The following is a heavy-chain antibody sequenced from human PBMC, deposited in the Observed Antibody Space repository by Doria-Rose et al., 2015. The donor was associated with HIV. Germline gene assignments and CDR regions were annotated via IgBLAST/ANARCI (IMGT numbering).Heavy chain of an antibody. V-gene: IGHV3-30*16. CDR3: ATYSSPPY. D-gene: IGHD6-13*01. CDR1: GYTFTSYG. Sequence: QVQLVESGAEVKKPGASVKVSCKASGYTFTSYGISWVRQAPGQGLEWMAVISYDGSNRFYADSVKGRFTISRDNSKNKVSVQMNSLRAEDTAVYYCATYSSPPYWGQGTLVTVSS. J-gene: IGHJ4*02. CDR2: ISYDGSNR.